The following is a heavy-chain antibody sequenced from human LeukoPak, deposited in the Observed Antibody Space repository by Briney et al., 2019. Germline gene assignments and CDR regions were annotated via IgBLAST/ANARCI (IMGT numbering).Heavy chain of an antibody. CDR2: IWYDGSNK. CDR3: WRDVSLSEGDFDY. CDR1: GFTFSRYG. Sequence: GGSLRRSCAASGFTFSRYGTDWVRQAPGKGLEWVAVIWYDGSNKYYADSVKGRFTISRDNSKNTLYLQMNSLRAEDTAVYYCWRDVSLSEGDFDYWGQGTLVTVSS. V-gene: IGHV3-33*07. J-gene: IGHJ4*02.